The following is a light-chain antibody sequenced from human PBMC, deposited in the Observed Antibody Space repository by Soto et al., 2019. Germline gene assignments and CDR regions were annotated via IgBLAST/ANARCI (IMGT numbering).Light chain of an antibody. J-gene: IGKJ5*01. CDR1: QSINSY. CDR3: QQSDSAPLT. CDR2: AAS. Sequence: DIQMPQSPSSLSASVGDRVTITCRASQSINSYLNWYQQKPGKAPKLLIYAASRLQSGVPSRFSGSGSGTDFTLTISSLQPEDFATYYCQQSDSAPLTFGQGTRREIK. V-gene: IGKV1-39*01.